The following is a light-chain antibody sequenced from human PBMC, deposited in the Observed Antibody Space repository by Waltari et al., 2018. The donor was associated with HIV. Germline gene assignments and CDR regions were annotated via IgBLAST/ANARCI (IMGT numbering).Light chain of an antibody. CDR1: SPTIGRFS. CDR2: RNN. V-gene: IGLV1-47*01. J-gene: IGLJ2*01. Sequence: QSVLSQPPSASGTPGQRVTITCSGSSPTIGRFSVYWYRQVPGTTPQLPIYRNNQRPAGVPDRFSGSKSGTSASLAISGLRSEDEAYYYCAAWNDNLSGVVFGGGTELTVL. CDR3: AAWNDNLSGVV.